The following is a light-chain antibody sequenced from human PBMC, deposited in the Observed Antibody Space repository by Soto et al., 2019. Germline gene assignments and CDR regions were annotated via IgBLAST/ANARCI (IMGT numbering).Light chain of an antibody. J-gene: IGKJ4*01. V-gene: IGKV1-5*01. CDR2: DAS. Sequence: DIKRTQSPSTLSASVGDRVTITCRASQSISSWLAWYQQKPGKAPKLLIYDASSLESGVPSRFSGSGSGTEFTLTISSLQPDDFATYYCHQYNSFLTLWGWTQVDI. CDR1: QSISSW. CDR3: HQYNSFLT.